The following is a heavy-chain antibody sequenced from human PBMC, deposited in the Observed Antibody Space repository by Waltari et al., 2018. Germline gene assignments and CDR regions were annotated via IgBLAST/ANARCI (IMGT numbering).Heavy chain of an antibody. J-gene: IGHJ4*02. D-gene: IGHD2-21*01. V-gene: IGHV3-23*01. CDR3: ARDRDESEPYCGSDCYWDH. Sequence: EVQLLESGGGLGQPGGSLRLSCAASGFTFSRYDMTWVRQAPGKGLEWVSALRAWDDSTYYAEPVKGRFTISRDNAKNTLYLQMNSLRAEDTAVYYCARDRDESEPYCGSDCYWDHWGQGTLVTV. CDR1: GFTFSRYD. CDR2: LRAWDDST.